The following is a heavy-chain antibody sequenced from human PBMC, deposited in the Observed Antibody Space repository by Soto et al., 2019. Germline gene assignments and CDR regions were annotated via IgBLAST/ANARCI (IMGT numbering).Heavy chain of an antibody. CDR1: GFTFENYA. CDR2: ISGSGGTT. CDR3: AKDSWAIFGVPAGEYYAMDV. Sequence: GGSLRLSCVASGFTFENYAMSWVRQAPGKGLEWVSAISGSGGTTYYSDSVKGRFTISRDNSKNTVYLQMNDLRVEDAAEYFCAKDSWAIFGVPAGEYYAMDVWGQGTTVTVLL. D-gene: IGHD3-3*01. V-gene: IGHV3-23*01. J-gene: IGHJ6*02.